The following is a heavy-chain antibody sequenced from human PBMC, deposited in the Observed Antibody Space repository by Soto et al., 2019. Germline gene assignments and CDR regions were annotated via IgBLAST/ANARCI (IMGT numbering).Heavy chain of an antibody. CDR2: ISYDGSNK. CDR1: GFTLSSYW. CDR3: AKDPYSGYDLIYYYYMAV. V-gene: IGHV3-30*18. Sequence: GGSLRLSCAASGFTLSSYWMSWVRPAPGKGLEWVAVISYDGSNKYYADSVKGRFTISRDNSKNTLYLQMNSLRAEDTAVYYCAKDPYSGYDLIYYYYMAVWGKGTTVTVSS. D-gene: IGHD5-12*01. J-gene: IGHJ6*03.